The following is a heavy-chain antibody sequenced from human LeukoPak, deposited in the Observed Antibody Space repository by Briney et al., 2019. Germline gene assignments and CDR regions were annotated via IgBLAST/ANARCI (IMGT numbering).Heavy chain of an antibody. Sequence: GASVKGSCKASGYTFTSYYIHWVRQAPGQGPEWMGIINPSGGRATYAQRFQGRVTMTRDTSTSTVYMELSSLRSDDTAVYYCARDETYYSASGTYYNYFDYWGQGTLVTVSS. CDR3: ARDETYYSASGTYYNYFDY. J-gene: IGHJ4*02. V-gene: IGHV1-46*03. CDR2: INPSGGRA. D-gene: IGHD3-10*01. CDR1: GYTFTSYY.